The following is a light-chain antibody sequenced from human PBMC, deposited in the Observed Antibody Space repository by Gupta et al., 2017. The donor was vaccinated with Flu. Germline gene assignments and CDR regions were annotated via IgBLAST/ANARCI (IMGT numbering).Light chain of an antibody. Sequence: QSALTQPPSASGSPGQSVTISCTGTSSAVGGYNYVSWYQQHPGKAPNLLIYEVSKRPSGVPDRFSGSKSGNTASLIVSGLQAEDEADYYCSSSVGYDNCVFGGGIKLTVL. CDR2: EVS. CDR1: SSAVGGYNY. V-gene: IGLV2-8*01. J-gene: IGLJ3*02. CDR3: SSSVGYDNCV.